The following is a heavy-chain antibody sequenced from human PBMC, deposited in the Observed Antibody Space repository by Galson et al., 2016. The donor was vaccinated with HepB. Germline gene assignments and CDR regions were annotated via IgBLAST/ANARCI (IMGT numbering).Heavy chain of an antibody. CDR1: GFSFSSYA. CDR3: ARVIYDFGDYYHYYGMDV. J-gene: IGHJ6*02. D-gene: IGHD3-3*01. CDR2: ISYDGSRK. V-gene: IGHV3-30*04. Sequence: SLRLSCAASGFSFSSYAVHWVRQAPGKGLEWVAVISYDGSRKDYADSVKGRFTISRDNSKSTLNLQMNSLRPEDSAVYYCARVIYDFGDYYHYYGMDVLGQGTTVNVSS.